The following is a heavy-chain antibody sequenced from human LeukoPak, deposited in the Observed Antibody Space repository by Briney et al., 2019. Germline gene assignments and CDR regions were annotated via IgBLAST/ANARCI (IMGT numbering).Heavy chain of an antibody. D-gene: IGHD3-3*01. CDR1: GGSISIGGYY. V-gene: IGHV4-31*03. J-gene: IGHJ4*02. CDR2: IYYSGST. CDR3: ARDLEGSLDY. Sequence: PSETLSLTCTVSGGSISIGGYYWSWIRQHPGKGLEWIGYIYYSGSTYYNPSLKSRVTISVDTSKNQFSLKLSSVTAADTAVYYCARDLEGSLDYWGQGTLVTVSS.